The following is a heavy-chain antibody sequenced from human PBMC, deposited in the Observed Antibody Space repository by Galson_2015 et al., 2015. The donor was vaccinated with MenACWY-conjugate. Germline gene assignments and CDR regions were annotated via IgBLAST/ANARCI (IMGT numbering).Heavy chain of an antibody. D-gene: IGHD3-16*01. CDR2: IDPHFGPP. CDR3: AREGVGKWQQFGGAFDI. Sequence: SVKVSCKASGGTFNRYSISWLRQAPGQGPEWMGGIDPHFGPPETSQKVQGRLTISADDSTGTAYMELTSLTSDDTAVYYCAREGVGKWQQFGGAFDIWGQGTLVIVSS. V-gene: IGHV1-69*13. J-gene: IGHJ3*02. CDR1: GGTFNRYS.